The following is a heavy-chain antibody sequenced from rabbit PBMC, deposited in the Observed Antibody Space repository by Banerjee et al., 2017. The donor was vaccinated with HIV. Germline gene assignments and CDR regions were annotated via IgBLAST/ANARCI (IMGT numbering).Heavy chain of an antibody. CDR3: ARDLAGVIGWNFNL. J-gene: IGHJ4*01. CDR2: IDPFFGST. CDR1: GFDFSNYG. D-gene: IGHD4-1*01. Sequence: QSLEESGGGLVQPGGSLKLSCKASGFDFSNYGVSWVRQAPGKGLEWIGYIDPFFGSTYYASWVNGRFTISSHNAQNTLYLQLNSLTAADTATYFCARDLAGVIGWNFNLWGQGTLVTVS. V-gene: IGHV1S7*01.